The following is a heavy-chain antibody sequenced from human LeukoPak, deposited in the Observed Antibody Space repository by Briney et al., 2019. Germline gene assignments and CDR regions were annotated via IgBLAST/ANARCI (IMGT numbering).Heavy chain of an antibody. CDR1: GGSISSHY. V-gene: IGHV4-59*11. J-gene: IGHJ5*02. D-gene: IGHD3-9*01. CDR2: IYYSGST. Sequence: SETLSLTCTVSGGSISSHYWSWIRQPPGKGLEWIGYIYYSGSTNYNPSLKSRVTISVDTSKNQFYLKLSSVTAADTAVYYCARSYYDILTGYYRHWFDPWGQGTLVTVSS. CDR3: ARSYYDILTGYYRHWFDP.